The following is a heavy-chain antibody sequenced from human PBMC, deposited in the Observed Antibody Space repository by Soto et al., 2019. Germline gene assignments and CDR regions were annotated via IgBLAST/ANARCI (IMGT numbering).Heavy chain of an antibody. CDR3: DPNPTPPDLDV. CDR2: ISSSSSYI. J-gene: IGHJ6*02. V-gene: IGHV3-21*01. CDR1: GLTFSSYS. Sequence: GGSLRLSCAASGLTFSSYSMNWVRQAPGKGLEWVSSISSSSSYIYYADSVKGRFTISRDNDKNSLYLQMNSLRAEDTAVYYCDPNPTPPDLDVWGQGTRVTVSS.